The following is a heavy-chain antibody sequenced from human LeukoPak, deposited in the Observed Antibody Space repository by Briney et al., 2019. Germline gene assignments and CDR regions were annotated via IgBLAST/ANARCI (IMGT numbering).Heavy chain of an antibody. CDR1: GYTFTSYA. J-gene: IGHJ5*02. V-gene: IGHV1-3*01. Sequence: RASVTVSCTASGYTFTSYAMHWVRQAPGQRLEWMGWINAGNGNTKYSQKFQGRVTITRDTSASTAYMELSSLRSEDTAVYYCARGRYDSSGYALNWFDPWGQGTLVTVSS. CDR3: ARGRYDSSGYALNWFDP. D-gene: IGHD3-22*01. CDR2: INAGNGNT.